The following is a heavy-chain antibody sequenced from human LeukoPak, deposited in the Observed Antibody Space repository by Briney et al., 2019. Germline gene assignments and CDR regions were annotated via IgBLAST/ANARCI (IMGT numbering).Heavy chain of an antibody. CDR2: MNPKSGYT. V-gene: IGHV1-8*03. D-gene: IGHD5-18*01. CDR1: GYTFTSLD. J-gene: IGHJ6*02. CDR3: ARGSRGYSYPLTNYYYYGMDV. Sequence: GASVKVSCKASGYTFTSLDINWVRQATGQGLEWMGWMNPKSGYTGSAQQFQGRVTFTRSTSISTAYMELSSLRSEDTAVYYCARGSRGYSYPLTNYYYYGMDVWGQGTTVTVSS.